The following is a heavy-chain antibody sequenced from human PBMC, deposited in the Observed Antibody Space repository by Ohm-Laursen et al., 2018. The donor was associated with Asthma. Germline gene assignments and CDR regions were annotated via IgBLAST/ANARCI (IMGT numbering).Heavy chain of an antibody. Sequence: SLRLSCAASGFTFSNYNMNWVRQAPGKGLEWVAYISSSSFIQYYADSVKGRFTISRDQAKNSLFPQMNSLRDEDTAIYYCAREDYTNYVAYWGQGTLVTVSS. D-gene: IGHD4-11*01. CDR3: AREDYTNYVAY. J-gene: IGHJ4*02. V-gene: IGHV3-48*02. CDR2: ISSSSFIQ. CDR1: GFTFSNYN.